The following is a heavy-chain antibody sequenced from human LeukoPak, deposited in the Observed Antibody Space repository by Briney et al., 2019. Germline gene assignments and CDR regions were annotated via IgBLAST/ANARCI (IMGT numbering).Heavy chain of an antibody. Sequence: GGSLRLSCAASGFTVSSNYMSWVRQAPGKGLEWVSVIYSGGSTYYADSVKGRFTISRDNSKTTLYLQMNSLRAEDTAVYYCARDTKGLVGATGGRGGPSFAFDYWGQGTLVTVSS. CDR1: GFTVSSNY. D-gene: IGHD1-26*01. V-gene: IGHV3-66*01. J-gene: IGHJ4*02. CDR2: IYSGGST. CDR3: ARDTKGLVGATGGRGGPSFAFDY.